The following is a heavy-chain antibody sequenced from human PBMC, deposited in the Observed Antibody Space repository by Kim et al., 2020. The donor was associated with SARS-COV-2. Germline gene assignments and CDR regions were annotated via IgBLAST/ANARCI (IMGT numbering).Heavy chain of an antibody. V-gene: IGHV3-23*01. CDR1: GFPFTSYA. Sequence: GGSLRLSCLASGFPFTSYAIGWVRQAPGKGLQWVSTITGGGDYTYYEDSVKGRFTISRDNSKNMLYLQMNNLRADDTAVYYCSRHRHIGRRSKEVYWGQG. D-gene: IGHD2-21*01. J-gene: IGHJ4*02. CDR2: ITGGGDYT. CDR3: SRHRHIGRRSKEVY.